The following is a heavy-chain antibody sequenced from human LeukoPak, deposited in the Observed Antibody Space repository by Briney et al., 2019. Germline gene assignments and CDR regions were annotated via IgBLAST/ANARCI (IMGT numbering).Heavy chain of an antibody. CDR1: GGSISSSNW. V-gene: IGHV4-4*02. Sequence: TPSETLSLTCAVSGGSISSSNWWSWVRQPPGKGLEWIGEIYHSGSTNHNPSLKSRVTISVDTSKNQFSLKLSSVTAADTAVYYCARVYTPFRHYGSGSYPRGSTSYYYYYMDVWGKGTTVTVSS. CDR3: ARVYTPFRHYGSGSYPRGSTSYYYYYMDV. J-gene: IGHJ6*03. CDR2: IYHSGST. D-gene: IGHD3-10*01.